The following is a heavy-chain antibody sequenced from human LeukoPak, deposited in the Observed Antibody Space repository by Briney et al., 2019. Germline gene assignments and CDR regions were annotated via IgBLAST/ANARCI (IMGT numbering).Heavy chain of an antibody. V-gene: IGHV3-21*01. J-gene: IGHJ5*01. Sequence: PGGSLRLSCAAPGFTFSTYDMTWVRQAPGKGLEWVSSIGSSSSYIYYTDSVKGRFTISRDNAKNSLYLQMNSLRAEDTAVYYCAKDAWFDYWGQGTLVTVSS. CDR1: GFTFSTYD. CDR3: AKDAWFDY. CDR2: IGSSSSYI.